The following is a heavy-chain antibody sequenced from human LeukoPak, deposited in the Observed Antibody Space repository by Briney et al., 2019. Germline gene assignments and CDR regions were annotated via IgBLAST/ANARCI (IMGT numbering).Heavy chain of an antibody. V-gene: IGHV3-23*01. CDR3: ARGAPLVVITTAAFDI. Sequence: GGSLRLSCAASGFTFSIYAMSWVRQAPGKGLEWVSTIGVSGDSTYYADSVKGRSTISRGNSKNTLYLQLNSLRDEDAAVYYCARGAPLVVITTAAFDIWGQGTMVTVSS. D-gene: IGHD2-15*01. CDR1: GFTFSIYA. CDR2: IGVSGDST. J-gene: IGHJ3*02.